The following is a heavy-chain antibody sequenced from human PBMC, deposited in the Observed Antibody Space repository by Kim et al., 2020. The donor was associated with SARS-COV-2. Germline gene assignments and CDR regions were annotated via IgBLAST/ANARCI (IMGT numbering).Heavy chain of an antibody. D-gene: IGHD4-4*01. CDR3: ASDTVLYGLDV. CDR1: GFTVTNYW. V-gene: IGHV3-74*01. Sequence: GGSLRLSCAASGFTVTNYWMHWVRQAPGKGLVWVSRIKSEGTGISYADSVKGRFTISRDNVNNTLYLQMNNLRAEDTAVYYCASDTVLYGLDVWGQGTTVTVFS. CDR2: IKSEGTGI. J-gene: IGHJ6*02.